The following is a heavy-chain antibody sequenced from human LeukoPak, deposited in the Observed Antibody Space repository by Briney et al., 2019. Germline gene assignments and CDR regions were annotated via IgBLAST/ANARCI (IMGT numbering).Heavy chain of an antibody. J-gene: IGHJ4*02. CDR1: GFTFSSHA. CDR2: LIENGATT. CDR3: ARDTPYSSGWYVH. D-gene: IGHD6-19*01. Sequence: GGSLRLSCAASGFTFSSHAMSWVRRAPGKGLEWVSGLIENGATTYYADSVKGRFTISRDNSRNTMYLQMNSLRVEDTAVYYCARDTPYSSGWYVHWGQGTLVTVSS. V-gene: IGHV3-23*01.